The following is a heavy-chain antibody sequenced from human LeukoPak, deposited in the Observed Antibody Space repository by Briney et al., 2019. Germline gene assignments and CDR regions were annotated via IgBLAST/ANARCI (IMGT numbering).Heavy chain of an antibody. Sequence: GGSLRLSCAASGFTFSSYSMNWVRQAPGKGLEWVSSISSSSSYIYYADSVKGRFTISRDNAKNSLYLQMNSLRAEDTAVYYCARGNYYYYDSSGYYYYFDYWGQGTLVTVSS. D-gene: IGHD3-22*01. CDR1: GFTFSSYS. J-gene: IGHJ4*02. V-gene: IGHV3-21*01. CDR2: ISSSSSYI. CDR3: ARGNYYYYDSSGYYYYFDY.